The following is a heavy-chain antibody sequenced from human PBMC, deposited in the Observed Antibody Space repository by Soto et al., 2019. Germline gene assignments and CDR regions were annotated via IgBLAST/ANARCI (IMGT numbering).Heavy chain of an antibody. V-gene: IGHV4-59*01. Sequence: SETLSLTCTVSGGSISSYYWSWIRQPPGKGLEWIGYIYYSGSTNYNPSLKSRVTISVDTSKNQFSLKLSSVTAADTAVYYCARGFRDDFWSGYTYYYYYYGMDVWGQGTTVTVSS. CDR3: ARGFRDDFWSGYTYYYYYYGMDV. J-gene: IGHJ6*02. D-gene: IGHD3-3*01. CDR1: GGSISSYY. CDR2: IYYSGST.